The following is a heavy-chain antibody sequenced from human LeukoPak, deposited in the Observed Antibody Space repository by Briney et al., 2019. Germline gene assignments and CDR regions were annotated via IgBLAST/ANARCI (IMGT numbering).Heavy chain of an antibody. CDR2: ISHTNDI. CDR3: ARDYNWGFDH. V-gene: IGHV3-48*02. D-gene: IGHD1-20*01. CDR1: GFIFSSYS. Sequence: PGGSLRLSCAASGFIFSSYSMNWVRQAPGKGLEWVSYISHTNDIYYADSVRGRFTISRDKAKNSLYLQMNSLRDEDTAVYYCARDYNWGFDHWGQGTLVAVSS. J-gene: IGHJ4*02.